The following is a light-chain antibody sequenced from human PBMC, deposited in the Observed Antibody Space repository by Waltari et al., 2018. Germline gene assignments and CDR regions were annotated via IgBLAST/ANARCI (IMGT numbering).Light chain of an antibody. J-gene: IGLJ3*02. V-gene: IGLV2-11*01. Sequence: QSALTQPRSVSGSPGQSVAISCPGTSSDGGALYYFSWYQHHPGQAPKLMILDVSKRPSGVPDRFSGSKSGNTASLTISGLQAEDEADYHCSSTAGGYTWVFGGGTKVTVL. CDR2: DVS. CDR3: SSTAGGYTWV. CDR1: SSDGGALYY.